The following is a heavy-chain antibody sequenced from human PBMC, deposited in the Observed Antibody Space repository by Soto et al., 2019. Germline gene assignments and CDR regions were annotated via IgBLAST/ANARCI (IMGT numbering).Heavy chain of an antibody. V-gene: IGHV4-59*01. J-gene: IGHJ5*02. CDR2: IYYSGST. D-gene: IGHD6-13*01. Sequence: SETLSLTCTVSGGSISSYYWSWIRQPPGKGLEWIGYIYYSGSTNYNPSLKSRVTISVDTSKSQFSLKLSSVTAADTAVYYCARVVAAAGTGWFDPWGQGTLVTVSS. CDR1: GGSISSYY. CDR3: ARVVAAAGTGWFDP.